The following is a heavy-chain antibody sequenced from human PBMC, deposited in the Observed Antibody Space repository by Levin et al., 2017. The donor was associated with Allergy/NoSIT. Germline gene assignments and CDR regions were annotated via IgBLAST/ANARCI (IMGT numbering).Heavy chain of an antibody. D-gene: IGHD6-19*01. Sequence: PSETLSLTCTVSGGSISSSSYYWGWIRQPPGKGLEWIGSIYYSGSTYYNPSLKSRVTISVDTSKNQFSLKLSSVTAADTAVYYCARRWGYSSGWPLGPIDYWGQGTLVTVSS. V-gene: IGHV4-39*01. CDR2: IYYSGST. CDR1: GGSISSSSYY. J-gene: IGHJ4*02. CDR3: ARRWGYSSGWPLGPIDY.